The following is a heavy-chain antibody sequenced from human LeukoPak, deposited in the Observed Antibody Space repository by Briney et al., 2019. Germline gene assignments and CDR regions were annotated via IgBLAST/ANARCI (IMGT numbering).Heavy chain of an antibody. CDR1: GDSITIYH. V-gene: IGHV4-59*08. Sequence: PSETLSLTCTVSGDSITIYHWTWIRQSPGRGLEWIGYVYYDGSTQYNPSLKSRVTISLDTSSKQFSLKLTSVTAADTAIYYCATYTRRCSGGNCYSIDYWGQGTLVTVSS. CDR2: VYYDGST. J-gene: IGHJ4*02. D-gene: IGHD2-15*01. CDR3: ATYTRRCSGGNCYSIDY.